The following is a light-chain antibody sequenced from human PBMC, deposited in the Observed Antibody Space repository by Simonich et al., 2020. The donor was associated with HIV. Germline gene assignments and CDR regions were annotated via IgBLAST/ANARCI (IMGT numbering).Light chain of an antibody. V-gene: IGLV8-61*01. CDR3: VLYMGSGIWV. CDR1: SGSVSTNYY. J-gene: IGLJ3*02. CDR2: STN. Sequence: QTVVTQEPSFSVSPGGTVTLTCGLSSGSVSTNYYPSWYQQTPGQPPRKLIYSTNTRSSGVPDRFSGSILGNKAALTITGAQADDESDYYCVLYMGSGIWVFGGGTKLTVL.